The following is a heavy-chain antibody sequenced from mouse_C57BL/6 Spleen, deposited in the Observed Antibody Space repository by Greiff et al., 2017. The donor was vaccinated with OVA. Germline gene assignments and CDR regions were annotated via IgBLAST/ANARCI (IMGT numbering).Heavy chain of an antibody. V-gene: IGHV1-78*01. CDR2: IYPRDGST. CDR3: AAAQAKDAMDY. D-gene: IGHD3-2*02. CDR1: GYTFTDHT. J-gene: IGHJ4*01. Sequence: VKLMESDAELVKPGASVKISCKVSGYTFTDHTIHWMKQRPEQGLEWIGYIYPRDGSTKYNEKFKGKATLTADKSSSTAYMQLNSLTSEDSAVYFCAAAQAKDAMDYWGQGTSVTVSS.